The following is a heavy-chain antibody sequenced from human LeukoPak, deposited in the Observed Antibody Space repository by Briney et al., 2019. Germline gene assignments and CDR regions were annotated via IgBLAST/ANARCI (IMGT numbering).Heavy chain of an antibody. CDR2: ISSSSSYI. Sequence: PGGSLRLSCAASGFTFRNYAMNWVRQAPGKGLEWVSSISSSSSYIYYADSVKGRFTISRDNAKNSLYLQMNSLRAEDTAVYYCATASSHNAWCYWGQGTLVTVSS. CDR1: GFTFRNYA. D-gene: IGHD2-8*02. V-gene: IGHV3-21*01. CDR3: ATASSHNAWCY. J-gene: IGHJ4*02.